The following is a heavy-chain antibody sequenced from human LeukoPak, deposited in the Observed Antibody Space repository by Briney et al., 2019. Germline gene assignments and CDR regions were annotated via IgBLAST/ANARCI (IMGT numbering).Heavy chain of an antibody. V-gene: IGHV3-23*01. CDR1: GFSFRNYA. D-gene: IGHD3-9*01. CDR3: AKRDHFDDTGYAPLFDF. CDR2: ISGSGGRT. Sequence: GGSLRLSCAASGFSFRNYAMSWVRQAPGKGLEWVSGISGSGGRTYIADSVKGRFTISRDNSKNSLHLQMNSLRVEDSAVYYRAKRDHFDDTGYAPLFDFWGQGTLVTVSS. J-gene: IGHJ4*02.